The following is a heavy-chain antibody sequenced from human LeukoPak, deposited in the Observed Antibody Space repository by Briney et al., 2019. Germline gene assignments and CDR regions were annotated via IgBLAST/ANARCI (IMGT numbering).Heavy chain of an antibody. CDR1: GYTFTSYG. V-gene: IGHV1-18*01. Sequence: ASVKVSCKASGYTFTSYGISWVRQAPGQGLEWMGWISAYNGNTNYAQKLQGRVTMTTDTSTSTAYMELRSLRSDGTAVYYCARDYYDSSGYYYYYYMDVWGKGTTVTVSS. J-gene: IGHJ6*03. CDR3: ARDYYDSSGYYYYYYMDV. CDR2: ISAYNGNT. D-gene: IGHD3-22*01.